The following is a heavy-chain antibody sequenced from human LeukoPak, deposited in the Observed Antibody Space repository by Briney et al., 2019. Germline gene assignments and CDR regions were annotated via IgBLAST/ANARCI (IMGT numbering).Heavy chain of an antibody. CDR2: IYTSGST. D-gene: IGHD2-2*01. V-gene: IGHV4-4*07. CDR1: GGSISSYY. CDR3: ARSSTPRSEYYYYYYYMDV. Sequence: PSETLSLTCTVSGGSISSYYWSWIRQPAGKGLEWIGRIYTSGSTNYNPSLKSRVTMSVDTSKNQFSLKLSSVTAADTAVYYCARSSTPRSEYYYYYYYMDVWGKGTTVTISS. J-gene: IGHJ6*03.